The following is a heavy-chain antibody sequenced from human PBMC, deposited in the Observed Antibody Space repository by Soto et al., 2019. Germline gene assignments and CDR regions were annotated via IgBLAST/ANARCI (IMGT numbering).Heavy chain of an antibody. Sequence: ASVKVSCKASGYTFTSYGISWVRQAPGQGLEWMGRISAHNDYTKNAQKFQGRVTMTTDTSTSTAYMELRSLTSDDTAVYYCARGQVDRSWYGVGDYWGQGTLVTVSS. CDR1: GYTFTSYG. CDR2: ISAHNDYT. CDR3: ARGQVDRSWYGVGDY. V-gene: IGHV1-18*01. D-gene: IGHD6-13*01. J-gene: IGHJ4*02.